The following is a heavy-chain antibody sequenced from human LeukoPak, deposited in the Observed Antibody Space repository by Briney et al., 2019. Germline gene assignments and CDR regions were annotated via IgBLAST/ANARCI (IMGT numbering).Heavy chain of an antibody. CDR2: IKQDGSEK. CDR3: ASHYDSSGWLDY. CDR1: GFTFSSYW. D-gene: IGHD3-22*01. J-gene: IGHJ4*02. Sequence: HPGGSLRLSCAASGFTFSSYWMSWVRQAPGKGLEWVANIKQDGSEKYYVDSVKGRFTISRDNAKNSLYLQMNSLRAEDTAVYYRASHYDSSGWLDYWGQGTLVTVPS. V-gene: IGHV3-7*03.